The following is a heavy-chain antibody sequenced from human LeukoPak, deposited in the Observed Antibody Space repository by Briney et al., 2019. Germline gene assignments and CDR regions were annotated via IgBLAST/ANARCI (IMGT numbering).Heavy chain of an antibody. Sequence: GGSLRLPCLASGFSFTTYAMNWVRQAPGKGLEWVSGISGSNTYYADSVKGRFTISRDSSKSTMYLQMDNLRAEDTAVYYCSKDDCVNGICYFDKWGQGTLVTVSS. J-gene: IGHJ4*02. D-gene: IGHD2-8*01. V-gene: IGHV3-23*01. CDR1: GFSFTTYA. CDR2: ISGSNT. CDR3: SKDDCVNGICYFDK.